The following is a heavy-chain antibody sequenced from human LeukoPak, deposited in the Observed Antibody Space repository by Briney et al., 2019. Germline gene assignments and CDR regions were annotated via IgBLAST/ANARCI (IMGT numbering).Heavy chain of an antibody. D-gene: IGHD3-9*01. V-gene: IGHV4-34*01. CDR1: GGSFSGYY. J-gene: IGHJ3*02. CDR2: INHSGST. Sequence: PSETLSLTCAVYGGSFSGYYWRWIRQPPGKGLEWIGEINHSGSTNYNPSLKSRVTISVDTSKNQFSLKLSSVTAADTAVYYCARGEPLLDYDILTGVDAFDIWGQGTMVTVSS. CDR3: ARGEPLLDYDILTGVDAFDI.